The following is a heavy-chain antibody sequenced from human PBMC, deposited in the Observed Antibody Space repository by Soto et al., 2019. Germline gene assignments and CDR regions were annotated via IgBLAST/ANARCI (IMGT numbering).Heavy chain of an antibody. CDR1: GFTFSSYS. Sequence: GGSLRLSCAASGFTFSSYSMNWVRQAPGKGLEWVSSISSSSSYIYYADSVKGRFTISRDNAKNSLYLQMNSLRAEDTAVYYCARARTSSSDYYYYYMDVWGKGTTVTVSS. CDR2: ISSSSSYI. J-gene: IGHJ6*03. V-gene: IGHV3-21*01. CDR3: ARARTSSSDYYYYYMDV.